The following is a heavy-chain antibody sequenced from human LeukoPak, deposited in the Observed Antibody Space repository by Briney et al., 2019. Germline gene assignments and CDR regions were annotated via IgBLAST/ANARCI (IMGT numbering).Heavy chain of an antibody. J-gene: IGHJ5*02. Sequence: PGGSLRLSCAASDFTFSSYSMNWVRLAPGKGLEWVSCISGSTTYTYYADPVKGRFTISRDNANNSLFLQMNSLRAEDTAVYYCARGPNYYDSSGCLGWFDPWGQGTLVTVSS. CDR2: ISGSTTYT. D-gene: IGHD3-22*01. V-gene: IGHV3-21*01. CDR1: DFTFSSYS. CDR3: ARGPNYYDSSGCLGWFDP.